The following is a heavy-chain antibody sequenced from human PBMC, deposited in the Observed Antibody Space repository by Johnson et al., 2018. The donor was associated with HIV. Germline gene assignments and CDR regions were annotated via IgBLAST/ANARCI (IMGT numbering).Heavy chain of an antibody. CDR1: GFTFSSYA. D-gene: IGHD1-1*01. CDR3: ATVWRNEGRHAFDV. J-gene: IGHJ3*01. Sequence: QVQVVESGGGVVQPGRSLRLSCAASGFTFSSYAMHWVRQAPGKGLAWVAVISYDGSNKYYADSVKGRFTISRDNSKNTLYLQMNSLRAEDTAVYYCATVWRNEGRHAFDVWGQGTMVTVSS. V-gene: IGHV3-30-3*01. CDR2: ISYDGSNK.